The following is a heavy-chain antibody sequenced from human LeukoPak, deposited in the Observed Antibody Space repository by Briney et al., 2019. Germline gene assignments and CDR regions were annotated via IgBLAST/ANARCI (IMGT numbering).Heavy chain of an antibody. CDR3: ARDLDDILTGQNWFDP. Sequence: GGSLRLSCAASGFTVSSNYMSWVRQAPGKGLEWVSVIYSGGSTYYADSVKGRFTISRDNSKNTLYLQMNSLRAEDTAVYYCARDLDDILTGQNWFDPWGQGTLVTVSS. V-gene: IGHV3-53*01. CDR1: GFTVSSNY. J-gene: IGHJ5*02. CDR2: IYSGGST. D-gene: IGHD3-9*01.